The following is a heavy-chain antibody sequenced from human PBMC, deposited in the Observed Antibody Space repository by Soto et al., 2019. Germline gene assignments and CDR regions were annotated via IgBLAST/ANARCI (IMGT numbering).Heavy chain of an antibody. CDR1: GFTFSSYG. V-gene: IGHV3-30*18. D-gene: IGHD1-7*01. J-gene: IGHJ4*02. CDR3: AKDYSKKTGTTFYFDY. Sequence: PGGSLRLSCAASGFTFSSYGMHWVRQAPGKGLEWVAVISYDGSNKYYADSVKGRFTISRDNSKNTLYLQMNSLRAEDTAVYYCAKDYSKKTGTTFYFDYWGQGTLVTVSS. CDR2: ISYDGSNK.